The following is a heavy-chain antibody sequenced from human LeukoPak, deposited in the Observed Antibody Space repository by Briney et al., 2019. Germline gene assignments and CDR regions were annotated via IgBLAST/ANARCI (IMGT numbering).Heavy chain of an antibody. V-gene: IGHV2-70*11. Sequence: SGPALVKPTQTLTLTCTFSGFSLSTSGMCVSWIRQPPGKALEWLGRIDWDDDKYYSTSLKTRLTISKDTSKNQVVLTMTNMDPVDTATYYCARIVTVVPAATYAFDIWGQGTMVTVSS. D-gene: IGHD2-2*01. CDR1: GFSLSTSGMC. CDR3: ARIVTVVPAATYAFDI. J-gene: IGHJ3*02. CDR2: IDWDDDK.